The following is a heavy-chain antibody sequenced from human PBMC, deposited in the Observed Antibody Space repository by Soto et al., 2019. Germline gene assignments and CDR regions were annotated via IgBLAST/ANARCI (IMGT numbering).Heavy chain of an antibody. D-gene: IGHD2-2*02. CDR3: ASTYIGLQLLYARYSDWFDP. Sequence: PSETLSLTCTVSGVSISSYYWSWIRQAPGKGLEWIGYIYYSGSTNYNPSLKSRVTISIDTSKNQFSLKLNSVTAADTAVYYCASTYIGLQLLYARYSDWFDPWGQGTLVTVSS. V-gene: IGHV4-59*01. J-gene: IGHJ5*02. CDR1: GVSISSYY. CDR2: IYYSGST.